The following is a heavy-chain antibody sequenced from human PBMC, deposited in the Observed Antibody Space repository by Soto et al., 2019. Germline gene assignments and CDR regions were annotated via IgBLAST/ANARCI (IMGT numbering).Heavy chain of an antibody. D-gene: IGHD6-13*01. CDR2: ISAYNGNT. CDR1: GYTFTSYG. V-gene: IGHV1-18*01. J-gene: IGHJ6*02. CDR3: ARDGGIAAAGTDYHYYGMDV. Sequence: GASVKGSCKASGYTFTSYGISWVRQAPGQGLEWMGWISAYNGNTNYAQKLQGRVTMTTDTSTSTAYMELRSLRSDDTAVYYCARDGGIAAAGTDYHYYGMDVWGQGTTVTVSS.